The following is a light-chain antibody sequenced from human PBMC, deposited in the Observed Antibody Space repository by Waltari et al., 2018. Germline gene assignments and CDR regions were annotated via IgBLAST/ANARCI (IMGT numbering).Light chain of an antibody. CDR1: QSISTN. Sequence: EIVMTQSPATLSVSPGERATLSCRASQSISTNLAWYQQKPGQAPRLLISGASTRATGIPGWFSGSGSGTEFTLTISSLQSEDFAIYYCQQYNNWLPYTFGQGTKLEIK. V-gene: IGKV3-15*01. CDR3: QQYNNWLPYT. CDR2: GAS. J-gene: IGKJ2*01.